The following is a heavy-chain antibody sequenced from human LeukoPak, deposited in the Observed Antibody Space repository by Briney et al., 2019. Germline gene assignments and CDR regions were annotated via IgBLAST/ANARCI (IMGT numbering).Heavy chain of an antibody. CDR2: IYYSGST. CDR3: ASGGISYFDY. V-gene: IGHV4-59*01. D-gene: IGHD3-16*01. Sequence: SETLSLTCTVSGGSISSYYWSWIRQPPGKGLEWIGYIYYSGSTNYNPSLKSRVTISVDTSKNQFSLKLSSVTAADTAVYYCASGGISYFDYWGQGTLVTVSS. J-gene: IGHJ4*02. CDR1: GGSISSYY.